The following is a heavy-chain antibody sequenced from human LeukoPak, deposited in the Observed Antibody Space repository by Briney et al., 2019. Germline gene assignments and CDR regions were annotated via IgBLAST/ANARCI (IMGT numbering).Heavy chain of an antibody. CDR2: MNPNSGNT. Sequence: TSVKVSCKASGYTFTSYDINWVRQATGQGLEWMGRMNPNSGNTGYAQKFRGRVTITRDTSISTAYMELSSLRSDDTAVYYCARHLRTTFDYWGQGTLVTVSS. CDR3: ARHLRTTFDY. D-gene: IGHD4-17*01. J-gene: IGHJ4*02. V-gene: IGHV1-8*01. CDR1: GYTFTSYD.